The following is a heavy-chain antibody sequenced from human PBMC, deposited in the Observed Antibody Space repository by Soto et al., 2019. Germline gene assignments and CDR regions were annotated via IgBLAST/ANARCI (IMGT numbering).Heavy chain of an antibody. CDR1: GFTFSSYA. D-gene: IGHD3-10*01. J-gene: IGHJ5*02. V-gene: IGHV3-23*01. CDR2: ISGSGGST. CDR3: AKDKLTYGSGTRVYAWFDP. Sequence: GGSLRLSCAASGFTFSSYAMSWVRQAPGKGLEWVSAISGSGGSTYYADSVKGRFTISRDNSKNTLYLQMNSLRAEDTAVYYCAKDKLTYGSGTRVYAWFDPWGQGTLVTVSS.